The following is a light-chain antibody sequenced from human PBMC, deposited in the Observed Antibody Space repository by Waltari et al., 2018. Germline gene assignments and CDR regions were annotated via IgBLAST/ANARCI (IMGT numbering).Light chain of an antibody. CDR3: CSYAGSYVV. CDR2: EVS. CDR1: SRDVGSYNL. V-gene: IGLV2-23*02. J-gene: IGLJ2*01. Sequence: QSALTQPASVSGSPGQSITISCPGTSRDVGSYNLVSWYQQHPGKAPKLMIYEVSKRPSGVSNRFSGSKSGNTASLTISGLQAEDEADYYCCSYAGSYVVFGGGTKLTVL.